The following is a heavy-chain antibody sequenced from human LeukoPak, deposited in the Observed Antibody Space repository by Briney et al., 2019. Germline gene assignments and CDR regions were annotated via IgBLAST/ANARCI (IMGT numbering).Heavy chain of an antibody. D-gene: IGHD6-13*01. Sequence: ASVKVSCKASGYTFTSYYMHWVRQAPGQGLEWMGIINPSGGSTSYAQKFQGRVTMTRDMSTSTVYMELSSLRSEDTAVYYCARDLTYSSSWYQTYYYYYYMDVWGKGTTVTVSS. CDR1: GYTFTSYY. CDR3: ARDLTYSSSWYQTYYYYYYMDV. J-gene: IGHJ6*03. V-gene: IGHV1-46*01. CDR2: INPSGGST.